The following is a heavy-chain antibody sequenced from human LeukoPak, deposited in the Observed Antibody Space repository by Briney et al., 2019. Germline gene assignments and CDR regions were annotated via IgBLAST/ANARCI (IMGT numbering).Heavy chain of an antibody. Sequence: SGGSLRLSCAASGFTFSSYWMNWVRQAPGKGLEWVANIKQDGSENYYVDSVKGRFTISRDNAKNSLYLQMNSLRAEDTAVYYCARDIITGTPRPFDYWGQGTLVTVSS. J-gene: IGHJ4*02. CDR3: ARDIITGTPRPFDY. V-gene: IGHV3-7*01. CDR2: IKQDGSEN. D-gene: IGHD1-20*01. CDR1: GFTFSSYW.